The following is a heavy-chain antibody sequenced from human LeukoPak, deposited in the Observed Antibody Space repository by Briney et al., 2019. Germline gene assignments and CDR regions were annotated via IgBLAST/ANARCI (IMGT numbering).Heavy chain of an antibody. V-gene: IGHV3-53*01. D-gene: IGHD6-19*01. Sequence: GGSLRLSCVASGFTVSRNYINWVRQAPGKGLEWVSVIYSGGTTYYADSVKGRFTVSRDNSKNTVYLQMNRLRAEDTAVYYCARGYQYPSGWYYFDYWGQGTLVTVSS. J-gene: IGHJ4*02. CDR2: IYSGGTT. CDR1: GFTVSRNY. CDR3: ARGYQYPSGWYYFDY.